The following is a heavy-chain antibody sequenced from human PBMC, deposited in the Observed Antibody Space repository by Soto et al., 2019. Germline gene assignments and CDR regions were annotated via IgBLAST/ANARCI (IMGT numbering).Heavy chain of an antibody. CDR1: GHRFTTYW. J-gene: IGHJ6*02. V-gene: IGHV5-10-1*01. D-gene: IGHD4-17*01. Sequence: PGESLKISCKTSGHRFTTYWISWVRQMPGKGLEYMGKINPTDSETNYSPSFEGHVTFSVDRSTSTAYVRWNSLKASDTAMYYCASPTMTSTSFYYDMGVRGQGTTVTASS. CDR2: INPTDSET. CDR3: ASPTMTSTSFYYDMGV.